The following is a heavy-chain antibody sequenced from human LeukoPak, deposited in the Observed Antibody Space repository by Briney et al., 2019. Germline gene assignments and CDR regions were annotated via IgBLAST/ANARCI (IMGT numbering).Heavy chain of an antibody. CDR2: ISPNSGGT. CDR1: GYTFTGYY. D-gene: IGHD2-15*01. Sequence: ASVKVSCKASGYTFTGYYMHWVRQAPGQGLEWMGWISPNSGGTNYAQKFQGRVTMTRDTSISTAYMELSRLRSDDTAVYYCARGDCSGGSCYSDLTYYYYYYGMDVWGQGTTVTVSS. CDR3: ARGDCSGGSCYSDLTYYYYYYGMDV. J-gene: IGHJ6*02. V-gene: IGHV1-2*02.